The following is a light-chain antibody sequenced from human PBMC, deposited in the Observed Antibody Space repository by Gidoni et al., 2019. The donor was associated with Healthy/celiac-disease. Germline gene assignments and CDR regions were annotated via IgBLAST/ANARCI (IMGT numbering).Light chain of an antibody. Sequence: IQIAQSPSSLSASVGDRVTITCRASKSSSSYLNWYQQKPGKAPKLLIYAASSLQSGVPSMFSGRGAGTDFTITTISLQPEDVSTYYCQQSYSTPWTFGQGTKVEIK. V-gene: IGKV1-39*01. CDR3: QQSYSTPWT. CDR1: KSSSSY. J-gene: IGKJ1*01. CDR2: AAS.